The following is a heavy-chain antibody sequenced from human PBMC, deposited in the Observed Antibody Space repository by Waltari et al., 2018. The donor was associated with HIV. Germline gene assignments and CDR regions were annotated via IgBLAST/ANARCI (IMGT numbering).Heavy chain of an antibody. D-gene: IGHD2-2*02. CDR3: ARLDIVVVPAAIRGAYYFDY. CDR1: GYSISSGYY. Sequence: QVQLQESGPGLVKPSETLSLTCTVSGYSISSGYYWGWIRQPPGKGREWIGSIYHSGATYYNPSLKSRVTISVDTSKNQFSLKLSSVTAADTAVYYCARLDIVVVPAAIRGAYYFDYWGQETLVTVSS. V-gene: IGHV4-38-2*02. J-gene: IGHJ4*02. CDR2: IYHSGAT.